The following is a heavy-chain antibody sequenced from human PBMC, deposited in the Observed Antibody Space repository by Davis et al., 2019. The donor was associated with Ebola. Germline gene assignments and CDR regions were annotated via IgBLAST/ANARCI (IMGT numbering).Heavy chain of an antibody. CDR3: ARGQRYDFWSGYSLWGY. Sequence: SETLSLTCAVYGGSFSGYYWSWIRQPPGKGLEWIGEINHSGSTNYNPSLKSRVTISVDTSKNQFSLKLSSVTAADTAVYYCARGQRYDFWSGYSLWGYWGQGTLVTVSS. CDR2: INHSGST. CDR1: GGSFSGYY. V-gene: IGHV4-34*01. D-gene: IGHD3-3*01. J-gene: IGHJ4*02.